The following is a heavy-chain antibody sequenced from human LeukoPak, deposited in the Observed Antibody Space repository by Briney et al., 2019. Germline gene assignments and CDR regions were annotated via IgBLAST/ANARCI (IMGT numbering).Heavy chain of an antibody. CDR3: ARYRAAPNYFDF. D-gene: IGHD6-13*01. CDR1: GFAFSNYG. CDR2: IWFDGSDK. Sequence: PGRSPRLSCAASGFAFSNYGMHWVRQAPGKGLEWVAVIWFDGSDKYYVDSVKGRFTISRDNSKNTLSLQMKSLRAEDTAVYYCARYRAAPNYFDFWGQGTLVTVSS. V-gene: IGHV3-33*01. J-gene: IGHJ4*02.